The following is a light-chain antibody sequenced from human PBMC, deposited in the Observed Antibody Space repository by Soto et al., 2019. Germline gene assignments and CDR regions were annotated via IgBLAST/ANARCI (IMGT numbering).Light chain of an antibody. CDR3: QQYSIWRT. CDR1: ESVSTN. J-gene: IGKJ1*01. V-gene: IGKV3-15*01. CDR2: GAS. Sequence: EREITQAPATLSLARGERFTLSCRASESVSTNLAWYQQKAGQAPRLLIYGASTRATGIPARFSGSGSGTEFTLTISRLQSEDFAVYYCQQYSIWRTFGQGTKVDIK.